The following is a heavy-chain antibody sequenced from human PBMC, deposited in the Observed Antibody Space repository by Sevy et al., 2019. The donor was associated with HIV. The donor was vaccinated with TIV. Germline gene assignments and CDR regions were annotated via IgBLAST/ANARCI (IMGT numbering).Heavy chain of an antibody. CDR1: GGTFSSYA. CDR3: ARGYSSSWRSPYDAFDI. D-gene: IGHD6-13*01. V-gene: IGHV1-69*06. CDR2: IIPIFGTA. Sequence: ASVKVSCKASGGTFSSYAISWVRQAPGQGLEWMGGIIPIFGTANDAQKFQGRVTITADKSTSTAYMELSSLRSEDTAVYYCARGYSSSWRSPYDAFDIWGQGTMVTVSS. J-gene: IGHJ3*02.